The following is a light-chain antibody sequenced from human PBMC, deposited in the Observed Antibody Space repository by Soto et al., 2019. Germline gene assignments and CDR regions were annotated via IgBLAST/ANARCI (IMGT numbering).Light chain of an antibody. Sequence: EIVMTQSPATLSVSPGERATLSCRASQSVSSSYLAWYQQKPGQAPRLLIYGASSRATGIPDRFSGSGSGTDFTLTISRLEPEDFAVYYCQQYGSSPPWTFGQGTNVDIK. CDR1: QSVSSSY. CDR2: GAS. V-gene: IGKV3-20*01. J-gene: IGKJ1*01. CDR3: QQYGSSPPWT.